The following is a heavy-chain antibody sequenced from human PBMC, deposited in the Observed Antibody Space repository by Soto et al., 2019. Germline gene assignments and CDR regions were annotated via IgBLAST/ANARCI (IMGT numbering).Heavy chain of an antibody. CDR1: GFTLSNAW. CDR3: TKGYSYGNVDY. D-gene: IGHD5-18*01. V-gene: IGHV3-15*01. Sequence: EVQLVESGGGLVKPGGSLRLSCAASGFTLSNAWMSWVRQAPGKGLEWVGRIKSKTDGGTTDYAAPVKGRFTISRDDSKNTLYLQMNSLETEDTAVYYCTKGYSYGNVDYWGQGTLVTVSS. CDR2: IKSKTDGGTT. J-gene: IGHJ4*02.